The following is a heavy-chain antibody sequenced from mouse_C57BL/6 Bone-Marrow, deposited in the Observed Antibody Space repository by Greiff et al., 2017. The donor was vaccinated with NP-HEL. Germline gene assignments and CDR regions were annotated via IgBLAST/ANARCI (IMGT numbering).Heavy chain of an antibody. CDR2: IYPGSGST. D-gene: IGHD2-4*01. CDR1: GYTFTSYW. J-gene: IGHJ2*01. CDR3: ARSYEYDEGGYYFDY. Sequence: QVQLQQPGAELVKPGASVKMSCKASGYTFTSYWITWVKQRPGQGLEWIGDIYPGSGSTNYNEKFKSKATLTVDTSSSTAYMQLSSLTSEDSAVYYGARSYEYDEGGYYFDYWGQGTTLTVSS. V-gene: IGHV1-55*01.